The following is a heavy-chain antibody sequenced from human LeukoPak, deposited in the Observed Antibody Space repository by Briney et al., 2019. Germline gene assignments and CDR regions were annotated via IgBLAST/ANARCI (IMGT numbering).Heavy chain of an antibody. CDR1: GGSISSSSYY. J-gene: IGHJ4*02. D-gene: IGHD3-22*01. CDR3: ARHGKDSSGYYYYFDY. Sequence: SSETLSLTCTVSGGSISSSSYYWGWIRQPPGKGLEWIGSIYYSVSTYDNPSPKTRVTISVDTPKNQVSRKLSSVPAADTAVYYCARHGKDSSGYYYYFDYWGQGTLVTVSS. V-gene: IGHV4-39*01. CDR2: IYYSVST.